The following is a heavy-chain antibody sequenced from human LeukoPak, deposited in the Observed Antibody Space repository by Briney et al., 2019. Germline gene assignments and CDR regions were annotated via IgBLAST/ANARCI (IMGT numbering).Heavy chain of an antibody. V-gene: IGHV4-38-2*01. CDR1: GYSISSGYY. CDR2: IYHSGST. CDR3: ARRPRYSSSWDTFDY. Sequence: SETLSLTCAVSGYSISSGYYWGWIRQPPGKGLEWIGSIYHSGSTYYNPSLKSRVTISVDTSKNQFSLKLSSVTAADTAVYYCARRPRYSSSWDTFDYWGQGTLVTVSS. J-gene: IGHJ4*02. D-gene: IGHD6-13*01.